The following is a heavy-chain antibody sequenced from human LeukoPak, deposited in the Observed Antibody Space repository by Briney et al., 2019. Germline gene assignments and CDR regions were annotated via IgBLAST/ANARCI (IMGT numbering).Heavy chain of an antibody. Sequence: SETLSLTCTVSGGSISSSSYYWGWIRQPPGKGLEWIGSIYYSGSTYYNPSLKSRVTISVDTSKNQFSLKLSSVTAADTAVYYCASHCSSTSCYKGRVWFDPWGQGTLVTVSS. CDR3: ASHCSSTSCYKGRVWFDP. CDR1: GGSISSSSYY. CDR2: IYYSGST. J-gene: IGHJ5*02. V-gene: IGHV4-39*01. D-gene: IGHD2-2*02.